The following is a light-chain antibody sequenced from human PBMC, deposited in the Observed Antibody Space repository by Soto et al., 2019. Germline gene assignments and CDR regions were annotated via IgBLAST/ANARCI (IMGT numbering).Light chain of an antibody. V-gene: IGLV1-47*01. CDR2: RNN. J-gene: IGLJ3*02. Sequence: QSVLTQPPSASGTPGQRVTISCSGSSSNIGSDYVHWYQQFPGTAPKLLIYRNNQRPSGVPDRFSGSKSGTSASLAISGLRSEDEADYYCAAWDSSLSGWVIGGGTKLTVL. CDR1: SSNIGSDY. CDR3: AAWDSSLSGWV.